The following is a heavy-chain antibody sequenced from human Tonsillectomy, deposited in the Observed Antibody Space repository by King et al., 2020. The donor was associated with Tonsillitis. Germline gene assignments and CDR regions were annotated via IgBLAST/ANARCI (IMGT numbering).Heavy chain of an antibody. J-gene: IGHJ4*02. Sequence: VQLVESGGGVVQPGRSLRLSCAASGFTFNNYAMHWVRQAPGKGLEWVSVISHDANNKYYSDSVKGRFTISRDNSKKTLFLQMNSLRAEDTAVYYCAREEITGYNWGHFDNWGLGTPVTVSS. V-gene: IGHV3-30-3*01. CDR1: GFTFNNYA. CDR3: AREEITGYNWGHFDN. CDR2: ISHDANNK. D-gene: IGHD5-24*01.